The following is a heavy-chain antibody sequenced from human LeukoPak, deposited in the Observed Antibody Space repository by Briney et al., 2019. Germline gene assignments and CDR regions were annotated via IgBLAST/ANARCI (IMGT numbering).Heavy chain of an antibody. CDR3: ARDALYYDFWSGYRTGWFDP. V-gene: IGHV1-2*02. CDR2: INPNSGGT. Sequence: ASVKVSCKASGYTFTGYYMHWVRQAPGQGLEWMGWINPNSGGTNYAQKFQGRVTMTRDTSISTAYMELSRLRSDDTAVYYCARDALYYDFWSGYRTGWFDPWGQGTLVTVSS. J-gene: IGHJ5*02. CDR1: GYTFTGYY. D-gene: IGHD3-3*01.